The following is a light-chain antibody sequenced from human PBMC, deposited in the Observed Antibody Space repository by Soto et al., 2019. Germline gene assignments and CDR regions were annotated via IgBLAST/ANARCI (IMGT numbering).Light chain of an antibody. CDR3: QQYDSSPLT. CDR2: GAS. CDR1: QSVSSSF. J-gene: IGKJ4*01. V-gene: IGKV3-20*01. Sequence: EIVLTQSPGTLSLSPGERATLSCRASQSVSSSFLAWSQQKPGQAHRLLIYGASSRSTGIPDRFSGSGSGTDFTLTISRLEPEDFAVYYCQQYDSSPLTFGGGTKVEIK.